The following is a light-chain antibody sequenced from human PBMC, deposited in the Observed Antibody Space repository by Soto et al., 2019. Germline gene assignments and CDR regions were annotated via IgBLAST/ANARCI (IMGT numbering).Light chain of an antibody. V-gene: IGLV2-8*01. CDR1: SSDVGGYNY. CDR3: SSYAGGNSVGV. J-gene: IGLJ3*02. Sequence: QSALTQPPSASGSPGQSVTISCTGTSSDVGGYNYVSWYQHHPGKAPKLMIYEVNKRPSGVSDRFSGSKSGNTASLTVSGLQAEDGAHYYCSSYAGGNSVGVFGGGTKLTVL. CDR2: EVN.